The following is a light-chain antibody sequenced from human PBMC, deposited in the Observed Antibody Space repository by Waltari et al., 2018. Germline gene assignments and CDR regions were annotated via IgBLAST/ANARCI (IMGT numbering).Light chain of an antibody. J-gene: IGLJ2*01. Sequence: QSALTQPPSASGSPGQSVTISCTGTSSDVGSYKYVSWYQQHPGKAPKLLIYEVSKRASGVPDRFSGSKSGNTASLTVSGLQAEDEAVYYCASRGASKVFGGGTKLTVL. V-gene: IGLV2-8*01. CDR2: EVS. CDR3: ASRGASKV. CDR1: SSDVGSYKY.